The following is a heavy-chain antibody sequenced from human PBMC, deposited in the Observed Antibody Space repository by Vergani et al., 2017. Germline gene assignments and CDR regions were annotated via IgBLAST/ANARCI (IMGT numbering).Heavy chain of an antibody. J-gene: IGHJ6*03. V-gene: IGHV3-30*03. D-gene: IGHD1-1*01. CDR3: ARDFLXRLTTVDYYYMCV. CDR2: ISYDGNKK. CDR1: GFPFSDYG. Sequence: QVQLVESGGGEVQPGRSLRLSCSAAGFPFSDYGVHWVRQASGKGLEWVSVISYDGNKKNYADSVKGRFTISRDNSKNTLYLEMNALRAEDTAVYYCARDFLXRLTTVDYYYMCVWGKGTTVTVSS.